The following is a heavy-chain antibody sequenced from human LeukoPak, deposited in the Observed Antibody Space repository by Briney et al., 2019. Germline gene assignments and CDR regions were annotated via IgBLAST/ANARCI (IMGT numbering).Heavy chain of an antibody. CDR1: GYSFTSSW. Sequence: GESLKISCKGSGYSFTSSWIGWVRQTPGKGLEWMGITYPGDSDTRYSPSFQGQVTISADKSISTAYLRWSSLKASDTAMYYCARRRSLDAFDIWGQGTMVTVSS. CDR2: TYPGDSDT. CDR3: ARRRSLDAFDI. V-gene: IGHV5-51*01. J-gene: IGHJ3*02.